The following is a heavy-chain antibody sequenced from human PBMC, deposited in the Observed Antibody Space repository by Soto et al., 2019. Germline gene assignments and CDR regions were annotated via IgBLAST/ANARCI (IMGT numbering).Heavy chain of an antibody. CDR2: IYYSGST. V-gene: IGHV4-30-4*01. D-gene: IGHD3-3*01. J-gene: IGHJ6*02. Sequence: SETLSLTCTVSGGSISSGDYYWSWIRQPPGKGLEWIGYIYYSGSTYYNPSLKSRVTISVDTSKNQFSLKLSSVTAADTAVYYCARGGEGYYDFWSGYYGIDYGMDVWGQGTTVTVS. CDR3: ARGGEGYYDFWSGYYGIDYGMDV. CDR1: GGSISSGDYY.